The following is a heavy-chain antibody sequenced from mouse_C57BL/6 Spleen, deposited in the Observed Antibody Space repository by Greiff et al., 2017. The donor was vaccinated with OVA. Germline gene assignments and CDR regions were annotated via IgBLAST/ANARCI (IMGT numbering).Heavy chain of an antibody. CDR3: AKGDYDYDEGYFDY. V-gene: IGHV1-26*01. CDR2: INPNNGGT. D-gene: IGHD2-4*01. J-gene: IGHJ2*01. CDR1: GYTFTDYY. Sequence: EVQLQQSGPELVKPGASVQISCKASGYTFTDYYMNWVKQSHGKSLEWIGDINPNNGGTSYNQKFKGKATLTVDKSSSTAYMELRSLTSEDSAVYYCAKGDYDYDEGYFDYWGQGTTLTVSS.